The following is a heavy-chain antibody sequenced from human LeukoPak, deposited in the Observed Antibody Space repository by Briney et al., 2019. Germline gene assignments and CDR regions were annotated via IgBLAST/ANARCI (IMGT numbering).Heavy chain of an antibody. CDR1: GFTFSSYG. V-gene: IGHV3-30*03. J-gene: IGHJ4*02. CDR2: ISYDGSNK. D-gene: IGHD4-17*01. CDR3: ARETVTTPALDY. Sequence: GGSLRLSCAASGFTFSSYGMHWVRQAPGKGLEWVAVISYDGSNKYYADSVKGRFTISRDNSKNTLYLQMNSLRAEDTAVYYCARETVTTPALDYWGQGTLVTVSS.